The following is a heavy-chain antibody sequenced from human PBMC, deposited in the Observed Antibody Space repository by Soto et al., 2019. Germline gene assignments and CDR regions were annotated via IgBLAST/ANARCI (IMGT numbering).Heavy chain of an antibody. CDR3: AGGVVVGVVGSV. D-gene: IGHD2-2*01. J-gene: IGHJ4*02. V-gene: IGHV1-69*02. CDR1: GGTFSSYT. Sequence: QVQLVQSGAEVKKPASSVKVSCKASGGTFSSYTISWVRQAPGQGLEWMVRIIPILGIADYAQKIQGRVTITADKSTSTAYMELSSLRSEYTAVYYCAGGVVVGVVGSVWGQGTLVTVSS. CDR2: IIPILGIA.